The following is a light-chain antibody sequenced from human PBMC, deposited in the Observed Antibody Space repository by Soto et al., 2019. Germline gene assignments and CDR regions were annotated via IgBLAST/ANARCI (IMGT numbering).Light chain of an antibody. V-gene: IGKV1-5*03. CDR3: QQYNSYSPT. J-gene: IGKJ1*01. CDR2: NAS. Sequence: DIQMTQSPSTLSASVGDRFTFACRASQNIVDWFAWYQQKPGKAPNLLIYNASNLESGVPSRFGGSGSGAESTLTIISLLPADFATYYYQQYNSYSPTFGQGTKVDIK. CDR1: QNIVDW.